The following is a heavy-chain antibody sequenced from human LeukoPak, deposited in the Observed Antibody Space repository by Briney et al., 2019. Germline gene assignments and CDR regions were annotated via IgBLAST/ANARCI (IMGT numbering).Heavy chain of an antibody. D-gene: IGHD3-10*01. CDR2: IWYDGSNK. Sequence: GGSLRLSCAASGFTFSSYGMHWVRQAPGKGLEWVAVIWYDGSNKYYADSVKGRFTFSRDNSKNTLYLQMNSLRAEDTAVYYCVSLFHGSGSQSFDYWGQGTLVTVSS. J-gene: IGHJ4*02. V-gene: IGHV3-33*01. CDR3: VSLFHGSGSQSFDY. CDR1: GFTFSSYG.